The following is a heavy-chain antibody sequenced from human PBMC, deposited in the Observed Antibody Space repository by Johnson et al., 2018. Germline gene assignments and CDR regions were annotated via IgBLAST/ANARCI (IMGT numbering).Heavy chain of an antibody. Sequence: QVQLVESGGGVVQPGRSLRLSCAASGFTFSSYGMHWVRQAPGKGLEWVAVIWYDGSNKYYADSVKGRFTISRDNSKNTLYLQMNSLRAEDTAVDYCAREAELNYYDRMGPLGDAFDIWGQGTMVTVSS. V-gene: IGHV3-33*01. CDR3: AREAELNYYDRMGPLGDAFDI. CDR2: IWYDGSNK. D-gene: IGHD3-22*01. CDR1: GFTFSSYG. J-gene: IGHJ3*02.